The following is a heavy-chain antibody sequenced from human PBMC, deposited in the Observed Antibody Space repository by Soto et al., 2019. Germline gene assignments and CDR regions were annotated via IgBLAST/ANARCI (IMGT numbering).Heavy chain of an antibody. CDR2: IHYSGST. J-gene: IGHJ3*02. CDR3: AKDRTVVTSFFDAFHI. Sequence: QLQLQESGPGLVKPSETLSLTCTVSGDSIRNSNSYWGWIRQPPGKGLEWIGDIHYSGSTYYNPSLKSRVTISIDTSKNQFSLKLSSVTAADTAVYYCAKDRTVVTSFFDAFHIWGQGTMVTVSS. V-gene: IGHV4-39*02. CDR1: GDSIRNSNSY. D-gene: IGHD2-21*02.